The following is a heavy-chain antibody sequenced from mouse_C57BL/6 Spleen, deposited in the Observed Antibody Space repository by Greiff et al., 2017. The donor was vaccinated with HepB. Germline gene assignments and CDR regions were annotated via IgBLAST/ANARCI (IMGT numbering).Heavy chain of an antibody. CDR1: GYAFTNYL. V-gene: IGHV1-54*01. Sequence: QVQLQQSGAELVRPGTSVKVSCKASGYAFTNYLIEWVKQRPGQGLEWIGVINPGSGGTNYNEKFKGKATLTADKSSSTAYMQLSSLTSGDSAVFFCARESAGTGFAYWGQGTLVTVAA. CDR3: ARESAGTGFAY. J-gene: IGHJ3*01. D-gene: IGHD4-1*01. CDR2: INPGSGGT.